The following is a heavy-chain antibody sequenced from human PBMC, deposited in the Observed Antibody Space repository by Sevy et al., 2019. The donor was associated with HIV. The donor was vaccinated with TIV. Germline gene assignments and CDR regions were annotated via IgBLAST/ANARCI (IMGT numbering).Heavy chain of an antibody. CDR3: AKDSYYYYYGMDV. V-gene: IGHV3-30*18. Sequence: GGSLRLSCAASGFTFSSYGMHWVRQAPGKGLEWVAVISYDGSNKYYADSVKGRFTISRDNSKNTLDRQMNSLRAEDTAVYYCAKDSYYYYYGMDVWGQGTTVTVSS. CDR1: GFTFSSYG. J-gene: IGHJ6*02. CDR2: ISYDGSNK.